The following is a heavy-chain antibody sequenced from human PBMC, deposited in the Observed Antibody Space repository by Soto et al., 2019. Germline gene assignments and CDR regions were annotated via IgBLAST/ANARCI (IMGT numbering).Heavy chain of an antibody. CDR3: VRDQKYFRVNGNWFDS. Sequence: KVSCKASGYTSADFGISWVRQAPGQGLEWMGWVSGNNGASNPAPKVQGRITMTLDTSTGVSYMALRSLRSDDTAIYYCVRDQKYFRVNGNWFDSWGQGTLVTVSS. J-gene: IGHJ5*01. V-gene: IGHV1-18*04. CDR1: GYTSADFG. D-gene: IGHD2-2*01. CDR2: VSGNNGAS.